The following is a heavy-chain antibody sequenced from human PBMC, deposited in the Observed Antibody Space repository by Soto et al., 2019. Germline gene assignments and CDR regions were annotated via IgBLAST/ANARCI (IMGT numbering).Heavy chain of an antibody. V-gene: IGHV3-30*03. J-gene: IGHJ6*02. CDR2: ISYDGSNK. CDR3: ARPQMAKIWGYYYGMDV. CDR1: GFTFSSYG. D-gene: IGHD3-16*01. Sequence: LRLSCAASGFTFSSYGMHWVRQAPGKGLEWVAVISYDGSNKYYADSVKGRFTISRDNSKNTLYLQMNSLRAEDTAVYYCARPQMAKIWGYYYGMDVWGQGTTVTVSS.